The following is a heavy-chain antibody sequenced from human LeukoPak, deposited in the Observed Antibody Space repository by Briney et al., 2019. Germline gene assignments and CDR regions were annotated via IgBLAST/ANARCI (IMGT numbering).Heavy chain of an antibody. V-gene: IGHV4-59*02. CDR1: GLTVSSNH. Sequence: GSLRLSCAVSGLTVSSNHMSWVRQPPGKGLEWIGYVYYSGSTNYNPSLKSRVTISVDTSKNQFSLKLSSVTAADTAVYYCARLTMVRGVVIVDYWGQGTLVTVSS. CDR2: VYYSGST. J-gene: IGHJ4*02. CDR3: ARLTMVRGVVIVDY. D-gene: IGHD3-10*01.